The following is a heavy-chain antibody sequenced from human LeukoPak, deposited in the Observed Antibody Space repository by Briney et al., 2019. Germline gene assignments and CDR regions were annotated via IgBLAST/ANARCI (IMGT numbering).Heavy chain of an antibody. CDR3: ARVGYSYGHNDY. CDR1: GFTFSSYS. D-gene: IGHD5-18*01. Sequence: PGGSLRLSCAASGFTFSSYSMNWVRQAPGKGLEWVSSISSSSSYIYYADSVKGRFTISRDNTKNSLYLQMNSLRAGDTAVYYCARVGYSYGHNDYWGQGTLVTVSS. CDR2: ISSSSSYI. V-gene: IGHV3-21*01. J-gene: IGHJ4*02.